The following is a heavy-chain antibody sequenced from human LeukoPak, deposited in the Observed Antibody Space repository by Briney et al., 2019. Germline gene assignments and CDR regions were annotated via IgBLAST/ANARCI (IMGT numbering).Heavy chain of an antibody. Sequence: PSETLSLTCTVSGGSISSYYWSWIRQPAGKGLEWIGRIYTSGSTNYNPSLKSRVTMSVDTSKNQFSLKLSSVTAADTAVYYCAKGRTEGGTLALDYWGQGTLVTVSS. CDR1: GGSISSYY. D-gene: IGHD6-19*01. CDR2: IYTSGST. J-gene: IGHJ4*02. V-gene: IGHV4-4*07. CDR3: AKGRTEGGTLALDY.